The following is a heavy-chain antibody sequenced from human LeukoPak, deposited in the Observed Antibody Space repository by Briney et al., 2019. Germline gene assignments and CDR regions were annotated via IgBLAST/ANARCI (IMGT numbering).Heavy chain of an antibody. J-gene: IGHJ4*02. Sequence: ASVKVSCKASAGTFSSYAISWVRQAPGQGLEWMGRIIPILGIANYAQKFQGRVTITADKSTSTAYMEPSSLRSEDTAVYYCASYGVGLGGSYPAPLGYWGQGTLVTVSS. CDR2: IIPILGIA. CDR1: AGTFSSYA. D-gene: IGHD1-26*01. CDR3: ASYGVGLGGSYPAPLGY. V-gene: IGHV1-69*04.